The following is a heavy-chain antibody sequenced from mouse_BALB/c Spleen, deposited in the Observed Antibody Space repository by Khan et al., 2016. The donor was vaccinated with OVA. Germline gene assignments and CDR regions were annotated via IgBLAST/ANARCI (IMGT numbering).Heavy chain of an antibody. D-gene: IGHD2-14*01. V-gene: IGHV9-4*02. J-gene: IGHJ4*01. Sequence: QIQLVQSGPELKKPGETVRISCKASGYTFTTAGMQWVQKMPGKGLKWIGWINTHSGVPKYAEDFKGRFVFSLETSASTAYLQITDLKNEDTATYVCARGVAAFYRNDGDAMDSWGQGTSVTVSS. CDR1: GYTFTTAG. CDR2: INTHSGVP. CDR3: ARGVAAFYRNDGDAMDS.